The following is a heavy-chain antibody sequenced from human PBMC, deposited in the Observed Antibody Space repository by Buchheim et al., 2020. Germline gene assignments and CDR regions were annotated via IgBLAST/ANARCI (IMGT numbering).Heavy chain of an antibody. V-gene: IGHV1-2*02. CDR3: ARGGLYSGYNLWDY. J-gene: IGHJ4*02. CDR1: GYTFSAYY. Sequence: QVQPVQSGAEVKKPGASVKVSCKASGYTFSAYYMHWVRQAPGQGLEWMGWINPNSGGTDYAQKFKDRVTMTRDTSISTAYMELSRLRYDDTAVFYCARGGLYSGYNLWDYWGQGTL. CDR2: INPNSGGT. D-gene: IGHD5-12*01.